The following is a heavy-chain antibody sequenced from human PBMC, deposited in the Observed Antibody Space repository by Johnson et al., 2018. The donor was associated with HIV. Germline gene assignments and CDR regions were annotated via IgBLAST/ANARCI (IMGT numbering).Heavy chain of an antibody. J-gene: IGHJ3*02. CDR3: ARVSDFGVVMIGTFDI. D-gene: IGHD3-3*01. Sequence: QVQLVESGGGVVQPGGSLRLSCVASGFTFSNYGMHWVRQAPGKGLEWVAFIRYDGSNKYYADSVKGQFTISRDNSKNTLYLQMKSLRGEDTAIYYCARVSDFGVVMIGTFDIWGQGTMVTVSS. CDR2: IRYDGSNK. V-gene: IGHV3-30*02. CDR1: GFTFSNYG.